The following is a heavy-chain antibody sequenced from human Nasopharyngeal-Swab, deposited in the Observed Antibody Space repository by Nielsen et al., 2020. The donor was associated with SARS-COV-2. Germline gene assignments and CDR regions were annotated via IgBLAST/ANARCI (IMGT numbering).Heavy chain of an antibody. CDR2: IYSSGIT. D-gene: IGHD3-3*01. V-gene: IGHV3-66*01. J-gene: IGHJ6*02. CDR3: AKEGPGMFGVVGLDV. CDR1: GFTVNTNY. Sequence: GESLKISCAASGFTVNTNYMTWVRQAQGKGLEWVSVIYSSGITHYADSVKGRFTISRDNSKNTLYLQMNSLRAEDTAVYYCAKEGPGMFGVVGLDVWGQGTTVTVSS.